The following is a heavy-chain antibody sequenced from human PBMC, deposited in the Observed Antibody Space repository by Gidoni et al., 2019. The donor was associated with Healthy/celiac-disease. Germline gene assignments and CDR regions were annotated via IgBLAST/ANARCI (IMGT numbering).Heavy chain of an antibody. CDR3: AREVRARLGNAFDI. CDR2: IYSGGST. V-gene: IGHV3-53*01. D-gene: IGHD7-27*01. Sequence: EVQLVESGGGLIQPGGSLRLSCAASGFTVSSNYMSWVRQAPGKGLEWVSVIYSGGSTYYADSVKGRFTISRDNSKNTLYLQMNSLRAEDTAVYYCAREVRARLGNAFDIWGQGTMVTVSS. CDR1: GFTVSSNY. J-gene: IGHJ3*02.